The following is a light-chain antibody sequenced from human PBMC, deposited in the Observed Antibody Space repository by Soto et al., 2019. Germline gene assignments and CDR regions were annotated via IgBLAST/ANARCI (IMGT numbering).Light chain of an antibody. CDR1: SSNIGNNY. CDR3: GTWDSSLSAGYV. V-gene: IGLV1-51*02. J-gene: IGLJ1*01. CDR2: ENN. Sequence: QGVVTQPPSVSAAPGQKVTISCSGSSSNIGNNYVSWYQQLPGTAPKLLIYENNKRPSGIPDRFSGSKSGTSATLGITGLQTGDEADYYCGTWDSSLSAGYVFGTGTKLTVL.